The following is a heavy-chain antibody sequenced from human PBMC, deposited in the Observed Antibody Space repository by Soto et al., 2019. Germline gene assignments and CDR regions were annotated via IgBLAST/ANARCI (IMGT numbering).Heavy chain of an antibody. Sequence: EVQLVESGGGLVQPGGSLRLSCAASGFTFSSYWMHWVRQAPGKGLVWVSRINSDGSSTSYAGSVKGRFTISRDNAKNTLYLQMNSLRAEDTAVYYCARTKGKRDYDYIWGSYRYTYAFDIWGQGTMVTVSS. CDR1: GFTFSSYW. J-gene: IGHJ3*02. D-gene: IGHD3-16*02. V-gene: IGHV3-74*01. CDR2: INSDGSST. CDR3: ARTKGKRDYDYIWGSYRYTYAFDI.